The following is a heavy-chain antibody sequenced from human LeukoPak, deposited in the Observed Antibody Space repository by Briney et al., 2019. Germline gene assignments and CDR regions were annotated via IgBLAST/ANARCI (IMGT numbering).Heavy chain of an antibody. D-gene: IGHD1-26*01. CDR2: MNPNSGNT. CDR1: GYTFTSYD. Sequence: GASVKVSCKASGYTFTSYDINWVRQATGQGLEWMGWMNPNSGNTGYAQKFQGRVTMTRNTSISTAYMELSSLRSEDTAVYYCATPRDSGSYRDYWGQGTLVTVSS. V-gene: IGHV1-8*01. CDR3: ATPRDSGSYRDY. J-gene: IGHJ4*02.